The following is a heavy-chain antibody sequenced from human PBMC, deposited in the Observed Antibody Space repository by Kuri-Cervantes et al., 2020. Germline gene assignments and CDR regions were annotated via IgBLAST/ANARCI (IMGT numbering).Heavy chain of an antibody. Sequence: GSLRLSCTVSGGSISSSSYYWGWLRQPPGKGLEWIGSIYFSGSTYYNPSLKRRVTISVDTSKSQFSLKLSSVTAADAAVYYCANYHYDSSGYSTSFWGQGTMVTVSS. J-gene: IGHJ3*01. D-gene: IGHD3-22*01. CDR3: ANYHYDSSGYSTSF. CDR2: IYFSGST. CDR1: GGSISSSSYY. V-gene: IGHV4-39*01.